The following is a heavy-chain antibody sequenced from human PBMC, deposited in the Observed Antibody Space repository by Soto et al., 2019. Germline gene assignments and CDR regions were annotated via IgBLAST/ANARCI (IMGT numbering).Heavy chain of an antibody. CDR2: ISSSNSYI. CDR1: GFTFSSYS. V-gene: IGHV3-21*01. Sequence: PGGSLRLSSAASGFTFSSYSMNWVRQAPGKGLEWVSSISSSNSYIYYADSVKGRFTISRDNAKNSLYLQMNSLRAEDTAVYYCARVVVGATRGDYFDYWGQGTLVTVSS. D-gene: IGHD1-26*01. J-gene: IGHJ4*02. CDR3: ARVVVGATRGDYFDY.